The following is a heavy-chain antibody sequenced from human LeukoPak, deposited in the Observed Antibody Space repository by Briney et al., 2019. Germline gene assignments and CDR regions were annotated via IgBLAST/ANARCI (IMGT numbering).Heavy chain of an antibody. J-gene: IGHJ4*02. CDR2: IRFDGSTK. V-gene: IGHV3-30*02. CDR3: AQPDF. CDR1: GITFRSSS. Sequence: GGSRRLPCVASGITFRSSSMHWVRQAPGKGLEWLAFIRFDGSTKYYADSVKGRFTVSRDNSKSTLYLQMNSLRAEDTAVYYCAQPDFWGQGTLVTVSS.